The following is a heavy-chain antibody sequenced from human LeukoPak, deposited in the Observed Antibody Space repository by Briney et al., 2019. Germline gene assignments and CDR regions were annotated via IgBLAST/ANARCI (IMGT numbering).Heavy chain of an antibody. V-gene: IGHV4-34*01. CDR3: ARGGYSGYRSRFDY. D-gene: IGHD5-12*01. Sequence: SETLSLTCAVHSGPFSGYSWNWIRQPPGMGLEWIGEVNHSGSTNYNPSLKSRVTISVDTAKNQFSLKLSSVTAADTSVYYCARGGYSGYRSRFDYWGQGTLVTVSP. J-gene: IGHJ4*02. CDR1: SGPFSGYS. CDR2: VNHSGST.